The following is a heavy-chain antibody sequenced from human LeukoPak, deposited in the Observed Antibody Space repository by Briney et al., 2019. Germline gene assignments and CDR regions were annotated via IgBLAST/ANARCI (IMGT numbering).Heavy chain of an antibody. CDR3: AGYATTVTTNDY. Sequence: SETLSLTCAVYGGSFSGYYWSWLRQPPGKGLEWIGFIYYSGSTNYNPSLKSRVTISVDTSKNQFSLKLSSVSAADTAVYYCAGYATTVTTNDYWGQGTLVTVSS. D-gene: IGHD4-17*01. CDR2: IYYSGST. CDR1: GGSFSGYY. V-gene: IGHV4-59*08. J-gene: IGHJ4*02.